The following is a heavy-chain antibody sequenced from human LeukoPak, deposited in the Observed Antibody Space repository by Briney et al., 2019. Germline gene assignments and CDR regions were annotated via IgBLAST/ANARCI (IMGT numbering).Heavy chain of an antibody. J-gene: IGHJ5*02. D-gene: IGHD2-2*01. CDR1: GFTFSSYG. V-gene: IGHV3-33*06. Sequence: GSLILSCAASGFTFSSYGMHWVRQAPGKGLEWVAVIRYDGSNKYYADSVKGRFTISRDNSKNTLYLQMNSLRAEDTAVYYCAKDQILPPGDIVVVPAGNNWFDPWGQGTLVTVSS. CDR3: AKDQILPPGDIVVVPAGNNWFDP. CDR2: IRYDGSNK.